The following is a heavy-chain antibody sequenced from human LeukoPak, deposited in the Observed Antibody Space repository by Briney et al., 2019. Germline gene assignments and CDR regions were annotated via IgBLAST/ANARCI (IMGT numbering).Heavy chain of an antibody. D-gene: IGHD3-3*01. V-gene: IGHV4-34*01. CDR1: GGSLSVYY. Sequence: RSETLSLPCALYGGSLSVYYWRSMPHPPGEGLECLGEINHSGSANYNPSLKSRVTISVDTSKNQFSLKLSSVTAADTAVYYCARVGRFFLPKGYYYMDVWGKGTTVTVSS. CDR2: INHSGSA. CDR3: ARVGRFFLPKGYYYMDV. J-gene: IGHJ6*03.